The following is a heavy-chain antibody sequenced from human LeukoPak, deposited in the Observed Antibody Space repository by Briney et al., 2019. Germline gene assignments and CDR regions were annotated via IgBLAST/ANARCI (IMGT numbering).Heavy chain of an antibody. V-gene: IGHV3-7*03. CDR2: LNQDGSEK. CDR3: ARDFRNAGDY. J-gene: IGHJ4*02. D-gene: IGHD1-14*01. CDR1: GFTFSSYW. Sequence: GGSLRLSCAASGFTFSSYWINWVRQAPGKGLEGVANLNQDGSEKYYVDSVKGRFTISRDNAKNSLYLQMNSLRAEDTAVYYCARDFRNAGDYWGQGTLVTVSS.